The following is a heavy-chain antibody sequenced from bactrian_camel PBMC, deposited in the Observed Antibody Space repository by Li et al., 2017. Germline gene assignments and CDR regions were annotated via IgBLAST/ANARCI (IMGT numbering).Heavy chain of an antibody. Sequence: HVQLVESGGGLVQPGGSLRASCVASGYVMKSGCMGWFRQTPGKEREVVAAFGPSNTWYANSVKGRFTLSKDSGKNGIHLQMNSLKPEDTGLYYCVARRHGECYFWANNWSRPTWYDYWGQGTQVTVS. V-gene: IGHV3S53*01. CDR1: GYVMKSGC. CDR2: FGPSNT. CDR3: VARRHGECYFWANNWSRPTWYDY. D-gene: IGHD1*01. J-gene: IGHJ4*01.